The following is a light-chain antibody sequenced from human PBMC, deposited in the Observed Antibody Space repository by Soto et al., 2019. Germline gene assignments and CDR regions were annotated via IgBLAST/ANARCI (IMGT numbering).Light chain of an antibody. V-gene: IGKV4-1*01. CDR2: WAS. CDR1: QSVLHTSNNKNY. Sequence: DIVMTQSPDSLPVSLGERATINCKSSQSVLHTSNNKNYLAWFQQKPGQPPRLLIYWASTRGSGVPDRFSGSGSGSDFTLTISSXXXXDVAVYSCQQYYSAPWTFGQGT. CDR3: QQYYSAPWT. J-gene: IGKJ1*01.